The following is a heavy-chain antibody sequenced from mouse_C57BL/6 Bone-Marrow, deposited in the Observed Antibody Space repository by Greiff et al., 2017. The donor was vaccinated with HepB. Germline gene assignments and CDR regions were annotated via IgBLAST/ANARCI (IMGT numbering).Heavy chain of an antibody. V-gene: IGHV1-64*01. CDR1: GYTFTSYW. Sequence: QVQLQQPGAELVKPGASVKLSCKASGYTFTSYWMHWVKQRPGQGLEWIGMIHPNSGSTNYNEKFKSKATLTVDKASSTAYMQLSSLTSEDSAVYYCARSGEGPYYYAMDYWGQGTSVTVSS. CDR3: ARSGEGPYYYAMDY. CDR2: IHPNSGST. D-gene: IGHD3-2*02. J-gene: IGHJ4*01.